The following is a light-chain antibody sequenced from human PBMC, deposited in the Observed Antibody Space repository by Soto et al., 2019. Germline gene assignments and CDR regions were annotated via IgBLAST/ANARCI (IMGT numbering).Light chain of an antibody. J-gene: IGLJ3*02. Sequence: QYALTQPASVSGSPGQSITISCTGSSSDVGGYSYVSWYQQYPGKAPKLMIYEVINRPSGVSNRFSGSKSGNTASLTIAGLQADDEAYYYCSSYTNSDTWVFGGGTKLTVL. CDR2: EVI. CDR1: SSDVGGYSY. V-gene: IGLV2-14*01. CDR3: SSYTNSDTWV.